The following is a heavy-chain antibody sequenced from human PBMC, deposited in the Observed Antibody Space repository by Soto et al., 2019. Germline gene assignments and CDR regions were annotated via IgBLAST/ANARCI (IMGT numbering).Heavy chain of an antibody. V-gene: IGHV4-39*01. CDR2: ISYSGTT. CDR3: SNGVVRELFGL. Sequence: SETLSLTCSVSGASITTNNYYWGWVRQPPGKVLEWIATISYSGTTYFNPSLASRVSISVDTSENQFSLKLTSVTAADTALYFCSNGVVRELFGLWGQGTFVPV. D-gene: IGHD3-10*01. CDR1: GASITTNNYY. J-gene: IGHJ5*02.